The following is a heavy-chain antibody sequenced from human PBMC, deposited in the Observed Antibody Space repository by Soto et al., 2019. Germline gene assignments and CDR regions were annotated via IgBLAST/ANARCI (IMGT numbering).Heavy chain of an antibody. CDR2: IYYSGST. CDR1: GDSISSYY. Sequence: QVQLQEWGPGLVKPSETLSLTCTVSGDSISSYYWSWIRQPPGKGLEWIGYIYYSGSTNYNPSLKSRVTISVDTSKNQFSLKLSSVTAADTAVYYCTRGPGIAALWGQGTLVTVSS. J-gene: IGHJ4*02. V-gene: IGHV4-59*01. CDR3: TRGPGIAAL. D-gene: IGHD6-13*01.